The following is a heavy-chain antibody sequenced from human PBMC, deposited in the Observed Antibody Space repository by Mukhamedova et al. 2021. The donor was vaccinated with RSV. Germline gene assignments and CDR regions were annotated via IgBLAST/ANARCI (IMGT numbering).Heavy chain of an antibody. V-gene: IGHV1-8*01. J-gene: IGHJ4*02. D-gene: IGHD2-2*01. CDR3: ARGEYQLLSDY. CDR2: MNPNSGNT. Sequence: VRQATGQGLEWMGWMNPNSGNTGYAQKFQGRVTMTRNTPISTAYMELSSLRSEDTAVYYCARGEYQLLSDYWGQGILVTVSS.